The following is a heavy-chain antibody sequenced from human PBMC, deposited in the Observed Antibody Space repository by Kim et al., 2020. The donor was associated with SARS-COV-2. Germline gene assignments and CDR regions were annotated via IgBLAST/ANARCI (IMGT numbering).Heavy chain of an antibody. CDR3: ARYQAAAGYYFDY. V-gene: IGHV4-59*01. Sequence: NPSLKSRVTISVDTSKNQFSLKLSSVTAADTAVYYCARYQAAAGYYFDYWGQGTLVTVSS. J-gene: IGHJ4*02. D-gene: IGHD6-13*01.